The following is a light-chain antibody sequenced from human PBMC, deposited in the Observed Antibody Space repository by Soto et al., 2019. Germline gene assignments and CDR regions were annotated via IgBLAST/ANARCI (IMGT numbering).Light chain of an antibody. J-gene: IGKJ1*01. Sequence: EIELTQSPATLSLSPGERATLSCRASQSVSSYLAWYQQKPGQAPRLLIYDASNRATGIPARFSGSGSGTDFTLTISSLEPEDFAVYYCQQRSNWPPWTFGQGTKVEIK. CDR2: DAS. CDR1: QSVSSY. V-gene: IGKV3-11*01. CDR3: QQRSNWPPWT.